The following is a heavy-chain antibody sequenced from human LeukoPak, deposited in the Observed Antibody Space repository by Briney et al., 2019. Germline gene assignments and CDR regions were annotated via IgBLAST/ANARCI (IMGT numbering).Heavy chain of an antibody. Sequence: ASQTLSLTCAISGDSVSSNSAAWNWIRQSPSRGLEWLGRTYYRSKWYNDCAVSVKSRITINPDTSKNQFSLQLNSVTPEDTAVYYCARDHIAAAALGMDVWGQGTTVTVSS. CDR2: TYYRSKWYN. V-gene: IGHV6-1*01. D-gene: IGHD6-13*01. J-gene: IGHJ6*02. CDR3: ARDHIAAAALGMDV. CDR1: GDSVSSNSAA.